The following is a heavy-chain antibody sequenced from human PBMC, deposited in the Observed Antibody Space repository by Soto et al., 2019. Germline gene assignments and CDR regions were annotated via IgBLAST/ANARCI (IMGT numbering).Heavy chain of an antibody. J-gene: IGHJ4*02. Sequence: GCSLRLSCAASGFIVKMYWMHWVRQSPGKGLVRISRIYNDGTYSDYAYSVRGRFTICRGSVNDTLYLQLNKLGAEHSRRYYCTTGLRTISTGTGAYWGQGTQVTGSS. CDR1: GFIVKMYW. V-gene: IGHV3-74*01. D-gene: IGHD3-10*01. CDR3: TTGLRTISTGTGAY. CDR2: IYNDGTYS.